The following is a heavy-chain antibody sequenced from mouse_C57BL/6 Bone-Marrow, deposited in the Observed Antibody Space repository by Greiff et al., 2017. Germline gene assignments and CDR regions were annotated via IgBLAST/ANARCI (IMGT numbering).Heavy chain of an antibody. D-gene: IGHD1-1*01. V-gene: IGHV2-5*01. CDR1: GFSLTSYG. CDR2: IWRGGST. CDR3: AEDEYYYGADWYFDV. Sequence: QVQLQQSGPGLVQPSPSLSITCTVSGFSLTSYGVHWVRQSPGKGLEWLGVIWRGGSTEYNAAFMSRLSITKDNSKSQVFFKMNSLRADDTAIYYCAEDEYYYGADWYFDVWGTGTTVTVSS. J-gene: IGHJ1*03.